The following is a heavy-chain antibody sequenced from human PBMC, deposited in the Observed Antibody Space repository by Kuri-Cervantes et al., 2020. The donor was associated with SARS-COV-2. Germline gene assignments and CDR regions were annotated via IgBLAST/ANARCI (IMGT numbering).Heavy chain of an antibody. V-gene: IGHV3-23*01. J-gene: IGHJ3*02. CDR2: ISGSGGGT. Sequence: LSLTCAASGFTVSSYAMSWVRQAPGKGLEWVSAISGSGGGTYYADSVKGRFTISRDNSKNTLYLQMNSLRAEDTAVYYCAREGGYPADAFDIWGQGTMVTVSS. D-gene: IGHD1-1*01. CDR3: AREGGYPADAFDI. CDR1: GFTVSSYA.